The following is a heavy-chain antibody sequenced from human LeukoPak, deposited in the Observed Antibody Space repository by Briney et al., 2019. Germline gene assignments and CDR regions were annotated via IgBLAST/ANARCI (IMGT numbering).Heavy chain of an antibody. CDR3: ARGGNGYNMNY. CDR2: INPSGGST. CDR1: GYSFTSYY. J-gene: IGHJ4*02. Sequence: GESLKISCKGSGYSFTSYYMHWVRQAPGQGLEWMGIINPSGGSTSYAQKFQGRVTMTRDTSTSTVYMELSSLRSEDTAVYYCARGGNGYNMNYWGQGTLVTVSS. D-gene: IGHD5-24*01. V-gene: IGHV1-46*03.